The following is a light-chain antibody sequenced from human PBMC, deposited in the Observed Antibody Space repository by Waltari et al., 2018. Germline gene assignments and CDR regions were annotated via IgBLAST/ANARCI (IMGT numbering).Light chain of an antibody. CDR1: QSVSSY. CDR3: QQRSNWPRT. J-gene: IGKJ1*01. V-gene: IGKV3-11*01. CDR2: DAS. Sequence: IVLTQSPATLSLSPGDRATLSCRASQSVSSYLAWYQQKPGQAPRLLIYDASNRATGIPARFSGSGSGTDFTLTISSLEPEDFAVYYCQQRSNWPRTFGQGTKVEI.